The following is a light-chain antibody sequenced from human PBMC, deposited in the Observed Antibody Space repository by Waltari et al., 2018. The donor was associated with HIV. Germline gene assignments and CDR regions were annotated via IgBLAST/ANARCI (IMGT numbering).Light chain of an antibody. Sequence: EIVLTQSPGSLSVSPGERATLSCRASQSVGNSLAWYQHKPGQAPRRLIYGASTRAAGIPPRFSGSGSGTQFTLTISRLQSEDFAVYYCQHYDNWPPRTFGQGTKVEIK. J-gene: IGKJ1*01. CDR1: QSVGNS. CDR2: GAS. V-gene: IGKV3-15*01. CDR3: QHYDNWPPRT.